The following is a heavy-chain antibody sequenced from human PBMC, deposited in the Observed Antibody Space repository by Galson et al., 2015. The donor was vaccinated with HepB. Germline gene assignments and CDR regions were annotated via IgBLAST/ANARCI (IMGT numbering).Heavy chain of an antibody. CDR2: IKQDGSEK. D-gene: IGHD6-13*01. V-gene: IGHV3-7*03. Sequence: SLRLSCAASGFTFSSYRMSWVCQAPGKGLEWVANIKQDGSEKYYVDSVKGRFTISRDNAKNSLYLQMNSLRAEDTAVYYCARDQLAAAGLEGYFDYWGQGTLVTASS. J-gene: IGHJ4*02. CDR1: GFTFSSYR. CDR3: ARDQLAAAGLEGYFDY.